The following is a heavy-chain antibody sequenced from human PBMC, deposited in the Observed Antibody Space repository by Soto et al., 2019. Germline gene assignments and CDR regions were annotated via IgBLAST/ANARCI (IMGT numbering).Heavy chain of an antibody. Sequence: PSETLSLTCTVSGGSIGSYYWSWIRQPPGKGLEWIGYIYYSGSTNYNPSLKSRVTISVDTSKNQFSLKLSSVTAADTAVYYCAKFSSWYRPVYYYYMDVWGKGTTVTVSS. CDR2: IYYSGST. CDR1: GGSIGSYY. CDR3: AKFSSWYRPVYYYYMDV. D-gene: IGHD6-13*01. V-gene: IGHV4-59*01. J-gene: IGHJ6*03.